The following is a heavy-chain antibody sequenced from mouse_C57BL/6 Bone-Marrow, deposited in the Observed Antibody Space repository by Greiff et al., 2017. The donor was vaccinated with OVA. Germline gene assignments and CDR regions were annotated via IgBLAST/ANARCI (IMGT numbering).Heavy chain of an antibody. CDR2: ISDGGSYT. CDR1: GFTFSSYA. V-gene: IGHV5-4*01. Sequence: EVQLVESGGGLVKPGGSLKLSCAASGFTFSSYAMSWVRQTPEKRLEWVATISDGGSYTYYPDNVKGRFTISRDNAKNNLYLQMSHLKSEDTAMYYCARDGDDRGAYAMDYWGQGTSVTVSS. D-gene: IGHD2-14*01. J-gene: IGHJ4*01. CDR3: ARDGDDRGAYAMDY.